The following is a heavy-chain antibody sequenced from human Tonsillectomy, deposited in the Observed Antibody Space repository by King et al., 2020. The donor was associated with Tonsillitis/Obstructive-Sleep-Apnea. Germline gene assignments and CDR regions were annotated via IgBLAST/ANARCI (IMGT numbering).Heavy chain of an antibody. Sequence: VQLVESGGEVKKPGASVKVSCKASGYTFTSFDICWVRQAPGQGLEWMGWISAYNGNIYYAQNFQGRVTMTTDTATSTAYMELRSLRSDDTAVYYCARRSSYSGSYYGYYYMDVWGKGTTVTVSS. CDR1: GYTFTSFD. CDR2: ISAYNGNI. J-gene: IGHJ6*03. D-gene: IGHD1-26*01. V-gene: IGHV1-18*01. CDR3: ARRSSYSGSYYGYYYMDV.